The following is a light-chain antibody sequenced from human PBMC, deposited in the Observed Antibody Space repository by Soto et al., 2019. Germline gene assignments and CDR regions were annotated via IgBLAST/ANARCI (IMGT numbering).Light chain of an antibody. V-gene: IGKV3-20*01. CDR2: GAS. J-gene: IGKJ5*01. CDR3: QNYGSPPPPP. Sequence: EIVLTQSPGTLSLSPGERATLSCRASQSVSSSYLAWYQQKPGQAPRLLIYGASGRATGIPDRFSGSGSGTDFTLTTSSLAPKVFEVYYCQNYGSPPPPPFAQGTRLEIK. CDR1: QSVSSSY.